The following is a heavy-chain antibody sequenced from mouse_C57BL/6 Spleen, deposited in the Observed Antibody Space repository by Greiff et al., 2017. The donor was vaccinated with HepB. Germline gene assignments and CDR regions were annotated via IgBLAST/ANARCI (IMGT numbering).Heavy chain of an antibody. Sequence: EVKLMESVAELVRPGASVKLSCTASGFNIKNTYMHWVKQRPEQGLEWIGRIDLSNGNTKYAPKFQGKATITADTSSNTAYLQLSSLTSEDTAIYYCARMVTTVVALDYWGQGTTLTVSS. CDR2: IDLSNGNT. V-gene: IGHV14-3*01. CDR3: ARMVTTVVALDY. D-gene: IGHD1-1*01. J-gene: IGHJ2*01. CDR1: GFNIKNTY.